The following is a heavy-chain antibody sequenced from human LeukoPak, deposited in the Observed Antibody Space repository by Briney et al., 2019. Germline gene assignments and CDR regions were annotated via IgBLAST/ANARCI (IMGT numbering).Heavy chain of an antibody. D-gene: IGHD3-10*01. CDR3: ARHYGAGSYHSYYGMDV. J-gene: IGHJ6*02. CDR2: INHSGAT. Sequence: SETLSLTCAVYGGSLSGYYWSWLRQSPEKGLEWIGEINHSGATNYNPSLQSRVTVSVDTSKTQFSLKLNSVTAADTAVYYCARHYGAGSYHSYYGMDVWGQGTTVTFSS. CDR1: GGSLSGYY. V-gene: IGHV4-34*01.